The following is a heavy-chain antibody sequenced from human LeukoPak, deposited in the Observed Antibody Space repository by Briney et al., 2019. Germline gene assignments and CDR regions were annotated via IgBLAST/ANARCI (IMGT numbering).Heavy chain of an antibody. CDR2: ISYDGSNK. CDR1: GFTFSSYA. CDR3: ARDYYDSSGYQRGGDDAFDI. J-gene: IGHJ3*02. D-gene: IGHD3-22*01. Sequence: GGSLRLSCAASGFTFSSYAVHWVRQTPGKGLEWVAVISYDGSNKYYADSVKGRFTISRDNAKNSLYLQMNSLRAEDTAVYYCARDYYDSSGYQRGGDDAFDIWGQGTMVTVSS. V-gene: IGHV3-30*04.